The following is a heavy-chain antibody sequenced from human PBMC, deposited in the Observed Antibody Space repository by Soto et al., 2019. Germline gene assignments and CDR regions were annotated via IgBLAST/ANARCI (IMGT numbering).Heavy chain of an antibody. Sequence: GGSLRLSCAASGFTFSSYGMHWVRQAPGKGLEWVAVIWYDGSNKYYADSVKGRFTISRDNSKNTLYLQMNSLRAEDTAVYYCARVMVAAAGSRYYYYGMDVWGQGTTVTVSS. CDR1: GFTFSSYG. V-gene: IGHV3-33*01. J-gene: IGHJ6*02. CDR3: ARVMVAAAGSRYYYYGMDV. CDR2: IWYDGSNK. D-gene: IGHD6-13*01.